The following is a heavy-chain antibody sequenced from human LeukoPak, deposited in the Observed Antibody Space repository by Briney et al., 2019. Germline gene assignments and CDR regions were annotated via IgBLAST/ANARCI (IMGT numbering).Heavy chain of an antibody. CDR3: AKDKNSGYGSRFDY. CDR1: GFTFDDYA. CDR2: ISWNSGSI. Sequence: GGSLRLSCAASGFTFDDYAMHWVRQAPGKGLEWVSGISWNSGSIGYADSVKGRFTISRDNAKNSLYLQMNSLRAEDTALYYCAKDKNSGYGSRFDYWGQGTLVTVSS. D-gene: IGHD5-12*01. V-gene: IGHV3-9*01. J-gene: IGHJ4*02.